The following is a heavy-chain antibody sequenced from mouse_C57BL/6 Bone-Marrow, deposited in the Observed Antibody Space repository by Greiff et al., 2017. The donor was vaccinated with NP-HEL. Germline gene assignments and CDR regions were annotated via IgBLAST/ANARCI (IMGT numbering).Heavy chain of an antibody. J-gene: IGHJ3*01. D-gene: IGHD2-4*01. Sequence: VQLQQSGAELVRPGASVKLSCTASGFNIKDDYMHWVKQRPEQGLEWIGWIDPENGDTEYASKFQGKATITADTSSNTAYLQLSSLTSEDTAVYYCTTPYDYPWFAYWGQGTLVTVSA. CDR3: TTPYDYPWFAY. CDR1: GFNIKDDY. V-gene: IGHV14-4*01. CDR2: IDPENGDT.